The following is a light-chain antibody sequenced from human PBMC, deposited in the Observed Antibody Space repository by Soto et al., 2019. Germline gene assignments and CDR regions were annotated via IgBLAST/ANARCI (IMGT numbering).Light chain of an antibody. V-gene: IGLV1-51*01. CDR3: GTWDTILSAVV. CDR2: DNE. J-gene: IGLJ2*01. Sequence: QSVLTQPPSVSAAPGQKVTISCSGGGSNLGKNYVCWYQQFPGKAPKLLIFDNEERPSGIPDRFSGSKSGTSATLIITALQTGDEADYYCGTWDTILSAVVFGGGTKLTVL. CDR1: GSNLGKNY.